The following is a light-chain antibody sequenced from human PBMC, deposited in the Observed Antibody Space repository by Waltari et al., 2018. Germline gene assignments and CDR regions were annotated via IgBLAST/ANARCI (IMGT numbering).Light chain of an antibody. Sequence: ETVMTQSPVILSVSPGQKATLSCRASQSVSRVAWYQQKPGQAPRPLIFDASSRAPGIPARFTGSGNGTEFTLTISSLQSEDFAVYYCQHYNKWPWTFGQGTKVEIK. CDR1: QSVSRV. V-gene: IGKV3D-15*01. J-gene: IGKJ1*01. CDR2: DAS. CDR3: QHYNKWPWT.